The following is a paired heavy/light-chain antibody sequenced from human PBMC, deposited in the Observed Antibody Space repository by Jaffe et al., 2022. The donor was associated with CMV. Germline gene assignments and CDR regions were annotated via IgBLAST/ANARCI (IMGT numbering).Light chain of an antibody. CDR2: AAS. V-gene: IGKV1-9*01. CDR1: QGISSY. CDR3: QQLKSYPMYT. J-gene: IGKJ2*01. Sequence: IQLTQSPSSLSASVGDRVTITCRASQGISSYLAWYQQKPGKAPKLLIYAASTLQSGVPSRFSGSGSGTDFTLTISSLQPEDFATYYCQQLKSYPMYTFGQGTKLEIK.
Heavy chain of an antibody. CDR1: GFTFSTYG. CDR3: AKMGGGGNYYDAFDS. D-gene: IGHD1-26*01. CDR2: ISYDGNNR. V-gene: IGHV3-30*18. J-gene: IGHJ4*02. Sequence: QVQLVESGGGVVQPGRSLRLSCAASGFTFSTYGMHWVRQAPGKGLEWVAVISYDGNNRYYPDSVKGRFTISRDNSKNTLYLQMSSLRADDTAMYYCAKMGGGGNYYDAFDSWGQGTLVTVSS.